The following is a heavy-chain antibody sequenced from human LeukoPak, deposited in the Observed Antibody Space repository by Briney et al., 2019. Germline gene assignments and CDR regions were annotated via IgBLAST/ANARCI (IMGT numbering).Heavy chain of an antibody. CDR2: IGAYNGNT. CDR3: ARDLATMTGPAVDI. CDR1: GYTFTSYG. D-gene: IGHD3-22*01. Sequence: GASVKVSCKASGYTFTSYGISWVRQAPGQGLEWMGWIGAYNGNTNYAQKLQGRVTMTTDTSTSTAYMELRSLRSDDTAVYYCARDLATMTGPAVDIWGQGTMVTVSS. V-gene: IGHV1-18*01. J-gene: IGHJ3*02.